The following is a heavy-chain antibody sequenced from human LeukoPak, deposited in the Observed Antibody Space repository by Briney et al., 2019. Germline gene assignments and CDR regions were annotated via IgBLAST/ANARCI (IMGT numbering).Heavy chain of an antibody. CDR2: INPNSGGT. V-gene: IGHV1-2*02. Sequence: ASVKVSCKASGYTFTGYYMHWVRQAPGQGLEWMGWINPNSGGTNYAQKLQGRVTMTTDTSTSTAYMELRSLRSDDTAVYYCARVDGAAWYEADYWGQGTLVTVSS. CDR3: ARVDGAAWYEADY. CDR1: GYTFTGYY. J-gene: IGHJ4*02. D-gene: IGHD6-13*01.